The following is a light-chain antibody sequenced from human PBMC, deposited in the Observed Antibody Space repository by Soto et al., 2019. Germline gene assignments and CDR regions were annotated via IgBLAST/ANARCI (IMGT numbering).Light chain of an antibody. J-gene: IGLJ1*01. Sequence: QSVLTQPRSVSGSPGQSFTISCTGSSSDVGGYNYVSWYQQHPGKAPKLMIYDVSKRPSGVPDRFSGSKSGNTASLTISGLQAEDEADYYCCSYAGSYTLYVFGTGTKV. V-gene: IGLV2-11*01. CDR1: SSDVGGYNY. CDR2: DVS. CDR3: CSYAGSYTLYV.